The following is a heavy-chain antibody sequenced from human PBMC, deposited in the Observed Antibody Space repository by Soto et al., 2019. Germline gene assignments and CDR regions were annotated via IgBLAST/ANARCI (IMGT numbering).Heavy chain of an antibody. V-gene: IGHV3-23*01. Sequence: PGVSLRLPLAASGFTFSSDAMSWFPQSPGEGLEWVSAISGSGGSTYYADSVKGRFTISRDNSKNTLYLQMNSLRAEDTAVYYCAKDGDSSGYLRGEAFDIWGQGTMVTLSS. CDR3: AKDGDSSGYLRGEAFDI. J-gene: IGHJ3*02. D-gene: IGHD3-22*01. CDR2: ISGSGGST. CDR1: GFTFSSDA.